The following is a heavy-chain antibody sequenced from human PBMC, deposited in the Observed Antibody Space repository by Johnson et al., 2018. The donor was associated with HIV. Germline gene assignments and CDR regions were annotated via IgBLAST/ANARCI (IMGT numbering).Heavy chain of an antibody. Sequence: QVQLVESGGGLVQPGGSLRLSCAASGFTVSSNYMTWVRQAPGKGLEWVTFIHYDGSNKYYADSVKGRFTISRDNSKNTLYLQMSSLRAEDTAVYYCARQSLRAFDIWGQGTMVTVSS. J-gene: IGHJ3*02. V-gene: IGHV3-30*02. CDR1: GFTVSSNY. D-gene: IGHD5-24*01. CDR2: IHYDGSNK. CDR3: ARQSLRAFDI.